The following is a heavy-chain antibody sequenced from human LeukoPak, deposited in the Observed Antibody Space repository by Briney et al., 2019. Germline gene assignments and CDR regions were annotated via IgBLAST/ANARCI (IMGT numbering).Heavy chain of an antibody. D-gene: IGHD3-10*01. V-gene: IGHV1-3*01. CDR3: ARATKKAYGSGSYYPTAFDI. CDR1: GYTFTSYA. CDR2: INAGNGNT. Sequence: ASVKVSCKASGYTFTSYAMHWVRQAPGQRLEWMGWINAGNGNTKYSQKFQGRVTITRDTSASTAYMELSSLRSEGTAVYYCARATKKAYGSGSYYPTAFDIWGQGTMVTVSS. J-gene: IGHJ3*02.